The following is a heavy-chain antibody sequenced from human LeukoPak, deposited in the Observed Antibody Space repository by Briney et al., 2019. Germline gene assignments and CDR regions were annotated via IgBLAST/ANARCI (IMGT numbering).Heavy chain of an antibody. J-gene: IGHJ3*01. CDR3: ARIRDGYNDAYDL. Sequence: GASVKVSCKASGYTFTNSYIHWVRQAPGQVLEWMGLINPDGGNTNYAQNFQGRVTLTRDTSTSTVYMELSSLRSEDTVIYYCARIRDGYNDAYDLWGQGTVVTVPS. CDR2: INPDGGNT. D-gene: IGHD5-24*01. V-gene: IGHV1-46*01. CDR1: GYTFTNSY.